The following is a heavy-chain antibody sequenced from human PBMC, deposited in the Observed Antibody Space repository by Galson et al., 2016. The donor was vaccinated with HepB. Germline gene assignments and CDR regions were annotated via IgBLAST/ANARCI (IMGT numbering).Heavy chain of an antibody. CDR3: ARSDWQQLMTTRFDY. J-gene: IGHJ4*02. Sequence: SVKVSCKAFGGTFDSSTISWVRQAPGQGLEWMGGIIPGIDTAKYAQKFQGRVTITADRSRSAVYMELSSLRSEDKAMYYCARSDWQQLMTTRFDYWGQGTLVTVSA. CDR2: IIPGIDTA. CDR1: GGTFDSST. V-gene: IGHV1-69*06. D-gene: IGHD6-13*01.